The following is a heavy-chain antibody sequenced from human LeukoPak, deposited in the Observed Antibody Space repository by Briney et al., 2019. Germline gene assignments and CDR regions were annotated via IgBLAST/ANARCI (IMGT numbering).Heavy chain of an antibody. CDR3: VRDRGGAYSGDNLFDP. D-gene: IGHD2-21*01. CDR1: GFTFSNYA. V-gene: IGHV3-48*03. CDR2: IIGSGSTT. Sequence: SGGSLRLSCGASGFTFSNYAMNWVRQAPGKGLEWLSYIIGSGSTTQYADSVRDRFTISRDNDKNAVYLQMNSLRADDTAIYYCVRDRGGAYSGDNLFDPWGQGTLVTVSS. J-gene: IGHJ5*02.